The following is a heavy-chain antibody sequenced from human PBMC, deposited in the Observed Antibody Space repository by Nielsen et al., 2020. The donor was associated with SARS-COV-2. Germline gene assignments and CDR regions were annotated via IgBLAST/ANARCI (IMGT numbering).Heavy chain of an antibody. CDR2: ISSSGSII. J-gene: IGHJ6*02. CDR3: ARYSSGWYGPGVDV. CDR1: GFIFRDYY. V-gene: IGHV3-11*04. D-gene: IGHD6-19*01. Sequence: GESLKISCAASGFIFRDYYMTWIRQAPGKGLEWVSYISSSGSIINYADSVKGRFTISRDDAKNSVYLQMTSLRGDDTAVYYCARYSSGWYGPGVDVWGQGTTVIVSS.